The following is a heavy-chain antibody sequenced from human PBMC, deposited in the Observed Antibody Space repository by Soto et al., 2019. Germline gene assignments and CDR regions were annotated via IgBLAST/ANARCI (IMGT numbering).Heavy chain of an antibody. CDR1: GGTFSSYA. D-gene: IGHD6-19*01. J-gene: IGHJ3*02. CDR2: IIPIFGTA. Sequence: QVQLVQSGAEVKKPGSSVKVSCKASGGTFSSYAISWVRQAPGQGLEWMGGIIPIFGTANYAQKFQGRVTITADESTSTAYMELSSLRSEDTAVYYCARDSSGWYQSEARGGAFDIWGQGTMVTVSS. CDR3: ARDSSGWYQSEARGGAFDI. V-gene: IGHV1-69*01.